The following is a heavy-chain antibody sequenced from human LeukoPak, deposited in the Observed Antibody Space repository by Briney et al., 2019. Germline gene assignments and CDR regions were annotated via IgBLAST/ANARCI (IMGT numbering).Heavy chain of an antibody. CDR1: GGSINSYY. V-gene: IGHV4-59*01. CDR2: IYYSGST. D-gene: IGHD3-22*01. Sequence: SETLSLTCTVSGGSINSYYWSWIRQPPGKGLEWIGYIYYSGSTNYNPSLKSRVTISVDTSKNQFSLKLSSVTAADTAVYYCAGTYYYDSSGYYHYSLWDQGTLVTVSS. CDR3: AGTYYYDSSGYYHYSL. J-gene: IGHJ4*02.